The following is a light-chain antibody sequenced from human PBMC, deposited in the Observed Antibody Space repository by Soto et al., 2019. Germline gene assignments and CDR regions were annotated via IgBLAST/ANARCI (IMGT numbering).Light chain of an antibody. V-gene: IGKV1-33*01. CDR2: DAS. Sequence: IQMTQSPSSLSASVGDRVTITCQASQDIAKNLNGYQQKPGKAPKLLIYDASSLQTGVPSRFSGSGSATHFTFTLSSLQSEDIATYYCQQYDNLLPITFGQGTRLEIK. CDR1: QDIAKN. CDR3: QQYDNLLPIT. J-gene: IGKJ5*01.